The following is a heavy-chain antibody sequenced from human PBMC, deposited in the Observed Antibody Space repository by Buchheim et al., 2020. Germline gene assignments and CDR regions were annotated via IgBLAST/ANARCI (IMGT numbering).Heavy chain of an antibody. V-gene: IGHV1-2*06. CDR2: INPNSGGT. Sequence: QVQLVQSGAEVKKPGASVKVSCKASGYTFTGYYMHWVRQAPGQGLEWMGRINPNSGGTNYAQKFQGRVTMTSDTSISTAYMELSRLRSDDTAVYYCARDREAAAGSPSTDWFDPWGQGTL. CDR1: GYTFTGYY. CDR3: ARDREAAAGSPSTDWFDP. J-gene: IGHJ5*02. D-gene: IGHD6-13*01.